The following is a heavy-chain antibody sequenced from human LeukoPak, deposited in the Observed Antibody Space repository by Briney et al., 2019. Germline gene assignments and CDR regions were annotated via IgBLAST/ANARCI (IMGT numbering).Heavy chain of an antibody. CDR1: GGSIRSYN. CDR2: ISETGST. J-gene: IGHJ6*03. V-gene: IGHV4-59*08. Sequence: SETRSLTCAVSGGSIRSYNWNWIRQPPGKGLEWIGYISETGSTNYNSSLENRVTLSLDTSKSQISLNLRSATVADTAVYYCARQDALGKFPPPYYLDVWGKGTTVIVS. CDR3: ARQDALGKFPPPYYLDV. D-gene: IGHD1-26*01.